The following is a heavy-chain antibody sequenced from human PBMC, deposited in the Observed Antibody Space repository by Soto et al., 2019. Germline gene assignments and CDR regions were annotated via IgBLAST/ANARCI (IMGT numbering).Heavy chain of an antibody. V-gene: IGHV3-15*01. D-gene: IGHD3-3*01. J-gene: IGHJ5*02. CDR2: IKSKTDGGTT. Sequence: GGSLRLSCAASGFTFSNAWMSWVRQAPGKGLEWVGRIKSKTDGGTTDYAAPVKGRFTISRDDSKNTLYLQMNSLKTEDTAVYYCTTDLAYGLEWLLSDPWGQGTLVTVSS. CDR3: TTDLAYGLEWLLSDP. CDR1: GFTFSNAW.